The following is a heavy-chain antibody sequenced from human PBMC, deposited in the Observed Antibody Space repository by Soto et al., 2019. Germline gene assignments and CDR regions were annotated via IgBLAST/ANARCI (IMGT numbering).Heavy chain of an antibody. V-gene: IGHV1-69*13. J-gene: IGHJ4*02. CDR3: ARGLISSGYYYFDY. CDR1: GGTLSSYA. D-gene: IGHD3-22*01. CDR2: IIPIFGTA. Sequence: SVKVCCKASGGTLSSYAISWLRQANGQGLEWMGGIIPIFGTANYAQKFQGRVTITADESTSTAYMELSSLRSEDTAVYYCARGLISSGYYYFDYWGQGTLVTVSS.